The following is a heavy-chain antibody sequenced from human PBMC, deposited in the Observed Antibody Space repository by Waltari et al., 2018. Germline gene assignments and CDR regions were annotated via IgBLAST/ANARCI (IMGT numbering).Heavy chain of an antibody. Sequence: QVQLQESGPGLVKPSETLSLTCTVSGGSIRSYYWSWIRQPPGKGLEWIGYIYYSGSTNYNPSLKSRVTISVDTSKNQFSLKLSSVTAADTAVYYCARVGSYYDSYYFDYWGQGTLVTVSS. CDR3: ARVGSYYDSYYFDY. CDR1: GGSIRSYY. V-gene: IGHV4-59*01. J-gene: IGHJ4*02. CDR2: IYYSGST. D-gene: IGHD3-10*01.